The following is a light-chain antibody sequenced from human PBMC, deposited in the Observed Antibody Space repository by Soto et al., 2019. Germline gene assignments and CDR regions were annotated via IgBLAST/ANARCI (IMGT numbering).Light chain of an antibody. CDR3: HQYATSPLT. Sequence: EIVLTQSPGTQSLSPGEGATLSCRASQTVASNYLAWYQQRPGQAPRLLIYGASSRATGVPDRFSGSGSETDFTLTISRLEPDDFAVYYCHQYATSPLTFGGGTKVEIK. CDR1: QTVASNY. J-gene: IGKJ4*01. V-gene: IGKV3-20*01. CDR2: GAS.